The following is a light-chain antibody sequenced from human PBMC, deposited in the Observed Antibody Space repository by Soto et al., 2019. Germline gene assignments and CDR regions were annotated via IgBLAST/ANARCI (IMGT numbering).Light chain of an antibody. V-gene: IGKV3-15*01. J-gene: IGKJ1*01. CDR1: QSVSSN. CDR3: QQYNNWPPWT. CDR2: GAS. Sequence: EIVMTQSPKTLSVSPGERATLSCRASQSVSSNLAWYQQKPGQAPRLLIYGASTRATGIPARFSGSGSGTEFTLTISSLQSEDFAVYYCQQYNNWPPWTFGQGTKVDIK.